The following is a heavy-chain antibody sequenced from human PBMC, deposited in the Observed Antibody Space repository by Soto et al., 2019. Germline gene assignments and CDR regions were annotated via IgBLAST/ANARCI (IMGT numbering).Heavy chain of an antibody. J-gene: IGHJ4*02. CDR2: IIPIVGIA. V-gene: IGHV1-69*02. D-gene: IGHD3-16*01. CDR3: ARGGAFGELNYFGY. Sequence: SMKVSCKTSGGTFSSYTISWVRQAPGQGLEWMGRIIPIVGIANYAQKFQGRVTITADKSTSTAYMELSSLRSEDTAVDDYARGGAFGELNYFGYCGQGTLVTVSS. CDR1: GGTFSSYT.